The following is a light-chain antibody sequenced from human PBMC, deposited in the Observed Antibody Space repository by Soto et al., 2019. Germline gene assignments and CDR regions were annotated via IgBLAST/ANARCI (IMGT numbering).Light chain of an antibody. CDR3: SSYTRRSTRV. J-gene: IGLJ3*02. CDR1: SSDVGGYNY. Sequence: QSALTQPASVSGSPGQSITISCTGTSSDVGGYNYVSWYQQHPGKAPKLMLYEVSNRPSGVSNRFSGSKSGNTASPPISGVEAEDEADYCCSSYTRRSTRVFGGGTKLTVL. CDR2: EVS. V-gene: IGLV2-14*01.